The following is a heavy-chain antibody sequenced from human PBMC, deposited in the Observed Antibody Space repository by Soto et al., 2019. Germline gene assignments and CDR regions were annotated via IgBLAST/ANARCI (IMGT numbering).Heavy chain of an antibody. CDR1: GFTFRSFT. V-gene: IGHV3-21*01. CDR2: ISSNSAYI. J-gene: IGHJ5*02. D-gene: IGHD6-13*01. Sequence: LGGSLRLSCAASGFTFRSFTMNWVRQAPGKGLEWVSTISSNSAYIYYTDALRGRFTISRDNAKNSLHLQMNSLRAEDTAVYYCTRDASRDSSARGWFDPWGPGTLVTVSS. CDR3: TRDASRDSSARGWFDP.